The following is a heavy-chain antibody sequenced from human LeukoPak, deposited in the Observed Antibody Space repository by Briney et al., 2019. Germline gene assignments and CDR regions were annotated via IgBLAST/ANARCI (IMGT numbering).Heavy chain of an antibody. V-gene: IGHV3-48*03. CDR2: ISSSGSTK. CDR1: GFTFSSYE. CDR3: ARGWGE. D-gene: IGHD3-10*01. Sequence: GRSLRLSCAASGFTFSSYEMNWVRQGPGKGLEWVSYISSSGSTKYYADSVKGRFTISRDNAKKSLYLQMNSLRAEDTAVYYFARGWGEGGQGTLVTVSS. J-gene: IGHJ4*02.